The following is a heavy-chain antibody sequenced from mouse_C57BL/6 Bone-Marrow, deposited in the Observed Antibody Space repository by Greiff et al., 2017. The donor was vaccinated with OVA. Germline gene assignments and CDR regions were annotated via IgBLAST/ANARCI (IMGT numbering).Heavy chain of an antibody. D-gene: IGHD2-3*01. CDR2: INPNNGGT. J-gene: IGHJ2*01. V-gene: IGHV1-26*01. CDR3: ERESFYDGSSDY. CDR1: GYTFTDYY. Sequence: VQLQQSGPELVKPGASVKISCKASGYTFTDYYMNWVKQSHGKSLEWIGVINPNNGGTSYNQKFKGKAKLTVDKSSSTAYMELSSLTSEDSAVYSYERESFYDGSSDYWGQGTTLTVSS.